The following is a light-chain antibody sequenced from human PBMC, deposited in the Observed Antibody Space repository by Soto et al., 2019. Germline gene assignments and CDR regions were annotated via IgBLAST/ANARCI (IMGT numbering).Light chain of an antibody. CDR1: ESVSKW. Sequence: DIQMTQSPSFLSASVGDKVTITCRANESVSKWLAWYQEKPGNPPRPLIYDASTLESGVPSRFSGSGSGTEFTLTISSLQADDFAIYYCQQYNSYSWTFGQGTKVEMK. CDR2: DAS. CDR3: QQYNSYSWT. V-gene: IGKV1-5*01. J-gene: IGKJ1*01.